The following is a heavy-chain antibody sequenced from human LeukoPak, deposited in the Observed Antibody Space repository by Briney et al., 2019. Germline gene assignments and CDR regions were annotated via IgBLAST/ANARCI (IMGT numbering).Heavy chain of an antibody. CDR1: GFTFNRNA. Sequence: GGSLRLSCAASGFTFNRNAISWVRQAPGKGLEWVSTIGGSGDKTFYADSVKGRFTISRDNAKNSLYLQMNSLRAEDTAVYYCARDRGFGQADVWAKGPRSPSPQ. V-gene: IGHV3-23*01. D-gene: IGHD3-10*01. J-gene: IGHJ6*04. CDR3: ARDRGFGQADV. CDR2: IGGSGDKT.